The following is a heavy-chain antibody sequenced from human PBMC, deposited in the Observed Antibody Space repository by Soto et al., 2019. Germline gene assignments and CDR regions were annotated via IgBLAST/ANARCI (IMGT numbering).Heavy chain of an antibody. CDR3: ARIAGYCSGGSCYGYNWFDP. Sequence: SETQCLTCTVYGGYFRGYDWSWIRQPPGKGLEWIGSIYYSGSAYYNPSLKSRVTISVDTSKNQFSLKLSSVTAADTAVYYCARIAGYCSGGSCYGYNWFDPWGQGTLVTVSS. V-gene: IGHV4-59*05. D-gene: IGHD2-15*01. CDR2: IYYSGSA. CDR1: GGYFRGYD. J-gene: IGHJ5*02.